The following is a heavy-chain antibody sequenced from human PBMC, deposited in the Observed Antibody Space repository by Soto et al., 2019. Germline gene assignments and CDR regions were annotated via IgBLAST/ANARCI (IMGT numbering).Heavy chain of an antibody. CDR2: VSPYNGDT. CDR1: GYTFTTYG. V-gene: IGHV1-18*04. CDR3: AREVGHMDA. Sequence: SSVKVAWKAAGYTFTTYGINWVRQAPGQGLEWMGWVSPYNGDTNYAQRVQGRVTMTTDTSTKTAYMELRSLRSDDTAVYYCAREVGHMDAWGQGTTVTVSS. D-gene: IGHD1-26*01. J-gene: IGHJ6*02.